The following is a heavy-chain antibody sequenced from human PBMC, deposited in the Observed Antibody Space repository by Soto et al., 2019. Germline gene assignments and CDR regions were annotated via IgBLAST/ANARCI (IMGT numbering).Heavy chain of an antibody. D-gene: IGHD2-15*01. CDR2: ISYDGSNK. J-gene: IGHJ3*02. V-gene: IGHV3-30*03. Sequence: GGSLRLSCAASGFTFSSYGMHWVRQAPGKGLEWVAVISYDGSNKYYADSVKGRFTISRDNSKNTLFLQMNSLRSEDTAVYFCTQIVVVAASWTVDIWGHGTTVTVSS. CDR3: TQIVVVAASWTVDI. CDR1: GFTFSSYG.